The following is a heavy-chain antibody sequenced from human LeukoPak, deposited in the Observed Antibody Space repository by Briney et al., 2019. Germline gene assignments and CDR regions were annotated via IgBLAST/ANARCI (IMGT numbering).Heavy chain of an antibody. CDR2: ISAYNGNT. CDR3: ARSGYDSSGYYSAADYFDY. J-gene: IGHJ4*02. Sequence: ASVKVSCKASGYTFTSYGISWVRQAPGQGLEWMGWISAYNGNTNYAQKLQGRVTMTTDTSTSTAYMELGSLRSDDTAVYYCARSGYDSSGYYSAADYFDYWGQGTLVTVSS. V-gene: IGHV1-18*01. CDR1: GYTFTSYG. D-gene: IGHD3-22*01.